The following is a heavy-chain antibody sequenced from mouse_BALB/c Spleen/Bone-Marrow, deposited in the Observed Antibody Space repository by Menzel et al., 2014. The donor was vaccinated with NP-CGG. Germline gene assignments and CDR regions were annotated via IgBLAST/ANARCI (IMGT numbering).Heavy chain of an antibody. CDR2: IDPSDSYT. J-gene: IGHJ4*01. V-gene: IGHV1-69*02. CDR1: GYTFTSYW. Sequence: QVQLKQSGAELVKPGASVKLSCKASGYTFTSYWMHWVKQRPGQGLEWIGEIDPSDSYTNYNQKFKSKATLTVDKSSSTAYMQLSSLTSEDSAVYYCASRVLYAMDYWGQGTSVTVSS. CDR3: ASRVLYAMDY.